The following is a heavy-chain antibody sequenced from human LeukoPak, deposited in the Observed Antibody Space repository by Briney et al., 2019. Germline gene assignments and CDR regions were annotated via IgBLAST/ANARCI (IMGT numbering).Heavy chain of an antibody. CDR3: ARDGIVVMVAATRREYYYGMDV. J-gene: IGHJ6*02. Sequence: GGSLRLSCAASGFTFSSYSMNWVRQAPGKGLEWVSSISSSSSYIYYADSVKGRFTISRDNAKNSLYLQMNSLRAEDTAVYYCARDGIVVMVAATRREYYYGMDVWGQGTTVTVSS. CDR1: GFTFSSYS. CDR2: ISSSSSYI. D-gene: IGHD2-15*01. V-gene: IGHV3-21*01.